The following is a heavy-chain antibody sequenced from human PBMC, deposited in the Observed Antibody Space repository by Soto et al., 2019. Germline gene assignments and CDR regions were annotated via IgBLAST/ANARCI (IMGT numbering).Heavy chain of an antibody. CDR2: IYYSGST. V-gene: IGHV4-31*03. Sequence: SETLSLTYTVSGGSISSGGYYWSWIRQHPGKGLEWIGYIYYSGSTYYNPSLKSRVTISVDTSKNQFSLKLSSVTAADTAVYYCARAPMSITIFGVVSGAPFDYWGQGTLVTVSS. CDR3: ARAPMSITIFGVVSGAPFDY. J-gene: IGHJ4*02. D-gene: IGHD3-3*01. CDR1: GGSISSGGYY.